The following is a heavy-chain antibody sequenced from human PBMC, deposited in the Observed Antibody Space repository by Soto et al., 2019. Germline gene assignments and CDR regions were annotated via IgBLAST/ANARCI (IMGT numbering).Heavy chain of an antibody. Sequence: SETLSLTCTVSGGSISSYYWSWIRQPPGKGLEWIGYIYYSGSTNYNPSLKSRVTISVDTSKNQFSLKLSSVTAADTAVYYCARTVYNDFWSGYSNWFDPWGQGTLVTVSS. CDR3: ARTVYNDFWSGYSNWFDP. CDR1: GGSISSYY. V-gene: IGHV4-59*01. D-gene: IGHD3-3*01. CDR2: IYYSGST. J-gene: IGHJ5*02.